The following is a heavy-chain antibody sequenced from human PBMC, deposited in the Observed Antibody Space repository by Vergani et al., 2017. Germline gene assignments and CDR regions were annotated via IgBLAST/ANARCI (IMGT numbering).Heavy chain of an antibody. CDR3: ARGQRYCSGGSCPAAWFDP. Sequence: QVQLQESGPGLVKPSETLSLTCTVSGGSISSYYWSWIRQPPGKGLEWIGYIYYSGSTNYNPSLKSRVTISVDTSKNQFSLKLSSVTAADTAVYYCARGQRYCSGGSCPAAWFDPWGQGTLVTVSS. V-gene: IGHV4-59*12. CDR2: IYYSGST. J-gene: IGHJ5*02. D-gene: IGHD2-15*01. CDR1: GGSISSYY.